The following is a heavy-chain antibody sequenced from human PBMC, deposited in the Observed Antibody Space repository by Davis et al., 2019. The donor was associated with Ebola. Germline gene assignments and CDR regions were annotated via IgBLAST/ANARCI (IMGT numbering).Heavy chain of an antibody. D-gene: IGHD3-3*01. J-gene: IGHJ6*02. CDR2: INPNSGGT. Sequence: ASVKVSCKASGYTFTGHYMYWVRQAPGQGLVWMGWINPNSGGTNYAQKFQGRVTLTADKSTTTAYMEMSSLRSADTAVYYCARVGDYDFWSGYYGMDVWGQGTTVIVSS. V-gene: IGHV1-2*02. CDR3: ARVGDYDFWSGYYGMDV. CDR1: GYTFTGHY.